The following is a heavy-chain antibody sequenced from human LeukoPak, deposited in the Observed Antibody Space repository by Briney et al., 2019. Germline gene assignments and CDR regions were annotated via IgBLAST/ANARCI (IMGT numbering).Heavy chain of an antibody. J-gene: IGHJ4*02. Sequence: GGSLRLSCEASGFIFSSYGMHWVRQAPGKGLEWVAVISYDGSNKYYADSVKGRFTISRDNSKNTLYLQMNSLRAEDTAVYYCAKEKGAVAAFDYWGQGTLVTVSS. V-gene: IGHV3-30*18. CDR2: ISYDGSNK. CDR3: AKEKGAVAAFDY. CDR1: GFIFSSYG. D-gene: IGHD6-19*01.